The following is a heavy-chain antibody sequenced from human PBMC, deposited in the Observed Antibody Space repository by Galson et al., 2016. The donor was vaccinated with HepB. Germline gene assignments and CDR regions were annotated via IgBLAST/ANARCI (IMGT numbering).Heavy chain of an antibody. V-gene: IGHV2-5*02. CDR1: GFSLNSGGVG. Sequence: PALVKPTQTLTLGCSLSGFSLNSGGVGVGWIRQPPGRALEYLALIYGDGDDRYSPSLSSRLTVTKGASNTHVVLTMTDMDPLDTAPYYCAYTDAFCPNGACYFDYWGQGALVTVYS. CDR3: AYTDAFCPNGACYFDY. D-gene: IGHD2-8*01. J-gene: IGHJ4*02. CDR2: IYGDGDD.